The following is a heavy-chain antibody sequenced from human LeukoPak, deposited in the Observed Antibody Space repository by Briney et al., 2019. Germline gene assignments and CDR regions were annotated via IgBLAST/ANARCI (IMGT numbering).Heavy chain of an antibody. CDR1: GGSFSGYY. Sequence: SETLSLTCAVYGGSFSGYYWSWIRQPPGKGLEWIGEINQSGSTNYNPSLKSRVTISVDTSKNQFSLKLSSVTAADTAVYYCARRRYCSGGSCYYYYYYGMDVWGKGTTVTVSS. D-gene: IGHD2-15*01. CDR3: ARRRYCSGGSCYYYYYYGMDV. J-gene: IGHJ6*04. V-gene: IGHV4-34*01. CDR2: INQSGST.